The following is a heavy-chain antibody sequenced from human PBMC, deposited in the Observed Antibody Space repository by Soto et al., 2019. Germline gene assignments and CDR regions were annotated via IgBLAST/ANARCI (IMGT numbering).Heavy chain of an antibody. CDR2: ITKTGRST. D-gene: IGHD5-12*01. V-gene: IGHV3-23*01. J-gene: IGHJ3*02. CDR1: GFIFSDYG. Sequence: PGGSLRLSCTTSGFIFSDYGMNWVRQAPGKGLEWVSGITKTGRSTFLADSVKGRFTISRDKLKNIVYLQMNSLRLDDTALYYCTKDGDGYDFAFDSWGQGTMVTVS. CDR3: TKDGDGYDFAFDS.